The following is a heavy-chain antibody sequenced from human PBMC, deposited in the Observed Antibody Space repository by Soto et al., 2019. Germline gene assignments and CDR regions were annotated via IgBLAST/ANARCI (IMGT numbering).Heavy chain of an antibody. J-gene: IGHJ4*02. CDR2: ISGTGFTT. CDR3: ARGGVY. D-gene: IGHD2-8*01. Sequence: HPXGSLIPSGAASGFNFSNYDMNWIRQAPGGGLEWIAFISGTGFTTYYADSAWPRFTISRDNSQGALFLQMDSLTVDDSGIYFCARGGVYWGQGVQVTVYS. CDR1: GFNFSNYD. V-gene: IGHV3-48*03.